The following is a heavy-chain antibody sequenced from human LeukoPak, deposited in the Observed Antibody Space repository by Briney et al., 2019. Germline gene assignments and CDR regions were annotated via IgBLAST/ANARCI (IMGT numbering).Heavy chain of an antibody. J-gene: IGHJ3*02. D-gene: IGHD3-3*01. CDR1: GGSISSYY. V-gene: IGHV4-4*09. CDR3: ARHHEGSSADAFDI. Sequence: SETLSLTCTVSGGSISSYYWSWIRQPPGKGLEGIGYIYTSGSTNYNPSLKSRGTISVDTSKNQFSLKLSSVTAADTAVYYCARHHEGSSADAFDIWGQGTMVTVSS. CDR2: IYTSGST.